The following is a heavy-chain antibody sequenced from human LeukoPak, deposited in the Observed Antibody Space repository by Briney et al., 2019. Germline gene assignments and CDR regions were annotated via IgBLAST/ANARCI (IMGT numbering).Heavy chain of an antibody. CDR1: GGSISSSSYY. CDR3: ARDRGSSGWYQPYFDY. CDR2: IYYSGST. J-gene: IGHJ4*02. D-gene: IGHD6-19*01. V-gene: IGHV4-39*07. Sequence: SETLSLTCTVSGGSISSSSYYWGWIRQPPGKGLEWIGSIYYSGSTYYNPSLKSRVTISVDTSKNQFSLKLSSVTAADTAVYYCARDRGSSGWYQPYFDYWGQGTLVTVSS.